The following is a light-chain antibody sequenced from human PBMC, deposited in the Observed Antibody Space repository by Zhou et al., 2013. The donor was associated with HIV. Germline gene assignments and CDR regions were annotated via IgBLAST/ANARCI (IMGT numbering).Light chain of an antibody. CDR2: KAS. Sequence: DIQMTQSPSTLSASIGDRVTITCRASQSLNSWLAWYQQKPGKAPKLLISKASHLESGVPSRFSGSGSGTEFTLKISRVEAEDVGVYYCMQSIQFPLTFGPGDQSGIS. J-gene: IGKJ3*01. CDR3: MQSIQFPLT. CDR1: QSLNSW. V-gene: IGKV1-5*03.